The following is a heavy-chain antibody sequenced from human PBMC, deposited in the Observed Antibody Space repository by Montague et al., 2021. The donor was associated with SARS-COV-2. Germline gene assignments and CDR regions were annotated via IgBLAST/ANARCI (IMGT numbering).Heavy chain of an antibody. CDR2: TSYSGRT. V-gene: IGHV4-39*01. CDR1: GGSVSSSPYY. CDR3: ASSYYYGSGTYVYNYYMDV. J-gene: IGHJ6*03. D-gene: IGHD3-10*01. Sequence: SETLSLTCTVSGGSVSSSPYYWGWIRQPPGRGLEWVGSTSYSGRTYFSPSLKSRLTISVDSSENQFSLRLSSVTAADTAVYYCASSYYYGSGTYVYNYYMDVWGKGPRSPSP.